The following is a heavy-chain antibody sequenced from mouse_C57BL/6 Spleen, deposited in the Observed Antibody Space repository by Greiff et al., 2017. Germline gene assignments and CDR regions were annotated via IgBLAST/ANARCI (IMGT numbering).Heavy chain of an antibody. CDR1: GFTFSSYA. D-gene: IGHD4-1*01. CDR3: TREGLNWDEEYYYAMDY. J-gene: IGHJ4*01. V-gene: IGHV5-9-1*02. Sequence: DVMLVESGEGLVKPGGSLKLSCAASGFTFSSYAMSWVRQTPEKRLEWVAYISSGGDYIYYADTVKGRFTISRDNARNTLYLQMSSLKSEDTAMYYCTREGLNWDEEYYYAMDYWGQGTSVTVSS. CDR2: ISSGGDYI.